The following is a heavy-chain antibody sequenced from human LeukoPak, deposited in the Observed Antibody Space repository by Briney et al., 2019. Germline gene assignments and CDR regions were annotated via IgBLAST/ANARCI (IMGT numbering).Heavy chain of an antibody. CDR3: ARVGPPRQQEYYYGMDV. V-gene: IGHV3-33*01. CDR1: GFTFSGYG. Sequence: GRSLRLSCAASGFTFSGYGMHWVRQAPGKGLEWVAVIWYDGSNKYYADSVKGRFTTSRDNSKNTLYLQMNSLRAEDTAVYYCARVGPPRQQEYYYGMDVWGQGTTVTVSS. J-gene: IGHJ6*02. D-gene: IGHD6-6*01. CDR2: IWYDGSNK.